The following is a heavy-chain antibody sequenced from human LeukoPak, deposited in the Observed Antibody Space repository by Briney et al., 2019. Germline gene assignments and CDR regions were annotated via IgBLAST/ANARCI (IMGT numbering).Heavy chain of an antibody. CDR1: GGTFSSYA. D-gene: IGHD2-2*02. CDR3: ARGPDIVVVPAAIGSWFDP. Sequence: ASVKVSCKASGGTFSSYAISWMRQAPGQGLEWMGGIIPIFGTANYAQKFQGRVTITTDESTSTAYMELSSLRSEDTAVYYCARGPDIVVVPAAIGSWFDPWGQGTLVTVSS. J-gene: IGHJ5*02. CDR2: IIPIFGTA. V-gene: IGHV1-69*05.